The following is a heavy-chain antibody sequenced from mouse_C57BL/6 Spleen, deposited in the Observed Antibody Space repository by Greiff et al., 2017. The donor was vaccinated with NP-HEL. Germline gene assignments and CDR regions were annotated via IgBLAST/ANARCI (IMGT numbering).Heavy chain of an antibody. J-gene: IGHJ1*03. V-gene: IGHV1-15*01. CDR1: GYTFTDYE. CDR3: TRHSVLWYFDV. CDR2: IDPETGGT. Sequence: QVQLQQSGAELVRPGASVTLSCKASGYTFTDYEMHWVKQTPVHGLEWIGAIDPETGGTAYNPKFKGKAILTADKSSSTAYMELRSLTSEDSAVYYCTRHSVLWYFDVWGTGTTVTVSS.